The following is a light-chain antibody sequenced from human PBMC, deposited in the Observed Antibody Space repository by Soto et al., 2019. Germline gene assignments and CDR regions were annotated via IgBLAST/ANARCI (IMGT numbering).Light chain of an antibody. CDR3: QQTYSSPYT. CDR2: AAS. J-gene: IGKJ2*01. CDR1: QTINSD. Sequence: DIQMTQSPSSLSASVGDGVTISCRASQTINSDLNWYQQKPGKAPKLLIYAASSLQSGAPSRFSGSGSGTDFTLTISSLQPEDFATYYCQQTYSSPYTFGQGTKLEI. V-gene: IGKV1-39*01.